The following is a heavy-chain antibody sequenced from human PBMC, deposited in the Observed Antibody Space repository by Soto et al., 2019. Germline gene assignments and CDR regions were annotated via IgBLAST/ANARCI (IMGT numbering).Heavy chain of an antibody. D-gene: IGHD6-19*01. CDR1: GFTFSSYA. J-gene: IGHJ4*02. CDR3: ARDIAVRNDDY. Sequence: GGSLRLSCAASGFTFSSYAMHWVRQAPGKGLEWVAVISYDGSNKYYADSVKGRFTISRDNSKNTLYLQMNSLRAEDTAVYYCARDIAVRNDDYWGQGTLVTVSS. V-gene: IGHV3-30-3*01. CDR2: ISYDGSNK.